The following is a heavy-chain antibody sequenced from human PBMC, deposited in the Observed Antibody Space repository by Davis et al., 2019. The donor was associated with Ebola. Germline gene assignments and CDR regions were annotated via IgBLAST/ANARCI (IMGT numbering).Heavy chain of an antibody. CDR2: IDHSGTT. CDR1: GAPFTGYY. D-gene: IGHD1-26*01. CDR3: AFVGVNTKGDARDI. V-gene: IGHV4-34*01. Sequence: SETLSLTCAVSGAPFTGYYWSWIRQPPGKGLEWIAEIDHSGTTHYNSSRKSRVTISVDTSKNQISLQLISMTAADTAVYYCAFVGVNTKGDARDIWGQGTQVIVSS. J-gene: IGHJ3*02.